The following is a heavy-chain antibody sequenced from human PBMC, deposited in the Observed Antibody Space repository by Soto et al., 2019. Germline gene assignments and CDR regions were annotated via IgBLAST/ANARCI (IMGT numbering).Heavy chain of an antibody. D-gene: IGHD3-10*01. Sequence: GGSLRLSCAASGFTFSSYAMSWVRQAPGKGLEWVSAISGSGGSTYYADSVKGRFTISRDNSKNTLYLQMNSLRAEDTAVYYCAKDGEVWFGELLYLDYWGQGTLVTVSS. CDR3: AKDGEVWFGELLYLDY. CDR1: GFTFSSYA. CDR2: ISGSGGST. V-gene: IGHV3-23*01. J-gene: IGHJ4*02.